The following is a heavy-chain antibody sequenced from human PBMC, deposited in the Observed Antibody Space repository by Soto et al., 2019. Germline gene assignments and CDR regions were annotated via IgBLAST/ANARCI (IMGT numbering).Heavy chain of an antibody. CDR1: GFTFTTYW. V-gene: IGHV3-7*03. CDR3: VRGGHGSGSYLGSY. CDR2: IRQDGGTQ. Sequence: EVQLVESGGGLAQPGGSLRLSCVASGFTFTTYWMSWVRQAPGKGLEWVANIRQDGGTQYYVDSVKGRFTISRDNAKNSVYLQMDSLRAEDTAVYYCVRGGHGSGSYLGSYWGQGILVTVSS. J-gene: IGHJ4*02. D-gene: IGHD3-10*01.